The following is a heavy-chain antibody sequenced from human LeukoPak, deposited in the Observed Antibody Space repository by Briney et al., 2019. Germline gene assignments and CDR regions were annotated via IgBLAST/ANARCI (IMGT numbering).Heavy chain of an antibody. CDR2: ISYDGSNK. CDR1: GFTFSSYA. J-gene: IGHJ3*02. Sequence: AGRSLRLSCAASGFTFSSYAMHWVRQAPGKGLEWVAVISYDGSNKYYADSVKGRFTISRDNSKNTLYLQMNSLRAEDTAVYYCAKVAQITMIVVDAFDMWGQGTMVTVSS. D-gene: IGHD3-22*01. V-gene: IGHV3-30*04. CDR3: AKVAQITMIVVDAFDM.